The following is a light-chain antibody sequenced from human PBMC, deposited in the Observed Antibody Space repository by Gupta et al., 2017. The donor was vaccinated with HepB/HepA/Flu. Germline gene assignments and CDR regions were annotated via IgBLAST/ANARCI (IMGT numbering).Light chain of an antibody. CDR2: DVV. J-gene: IGLJ2*01. CDR1: SRDIGDYDR. V-gene: IGLV2-14*03. Sequence: QSALPQPASVSGSPGQSITLSCTGTSRDIGDYDRVCWYQQYPGKAPKLIIYDVVNRPSGVSNRFSGSKSGNTASLTISGLQVEDEADYYCSSYAYSSSLIIFGGGTRLTVL. CDR3: SSYAYSSSLII.